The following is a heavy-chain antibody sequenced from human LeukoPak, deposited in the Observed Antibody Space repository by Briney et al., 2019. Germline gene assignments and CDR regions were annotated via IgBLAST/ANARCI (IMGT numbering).Heavy chain of an antibody. CDR1: GLIFSDYY. J-gene: IGHJ4*02. V-gene: IGHV3-11*06. D-gene: IGHD6-19*01. CDR2: VTTSSSYI. CDR3: ARVHSSGQLETFDY. Sequence: GGSLRLSCAASGLIFSDYYMSWIRQAPGKGLEWVSSVTTSSSYIYYADSVKGRFTSSRDNAKNSLYLQMNSLRAEDTAVYYCARVHSSGQLETFDYWGQGTLVTVSS.